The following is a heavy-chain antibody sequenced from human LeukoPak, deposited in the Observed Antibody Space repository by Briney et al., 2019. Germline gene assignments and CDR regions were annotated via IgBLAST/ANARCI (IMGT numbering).Heavy chain of an antibody. J-gene: IGHJ6*02. CDR1: GYTFTGYY. V-gene: IGHV1-2*02. CDR3: ARLGELLSLNYYYYGMDV. D-gene: IGHD3-10*01. CDR2: INPNSGGT. Sequence: GASVKVSCKASGYTFTGYYMHWVRQAPGQGLEWMGWINPNSGGTNYAQKFQGRVTMTRDTSISTAYMELSRLRSDDTAVYYCARLGELLSLNYYYYGMDVWGQGTTVTVSS.